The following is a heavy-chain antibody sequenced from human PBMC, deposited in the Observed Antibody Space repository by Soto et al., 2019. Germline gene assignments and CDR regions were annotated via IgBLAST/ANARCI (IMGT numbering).Heavy chain of an antibody. Sequence: GGSLSLSCAASGFTFSSYCMHWVRQAPGKGLEWVAVISYDGSNKYYADSVKGRFTISRDNSKNTLYLQMNSLRAEDTAVYYCAKATPIWFGELLSPYYYYYGMDVWSQGT. D-gene: IGHD3-10*01. CDR1: GFTFSSYC. V-gene: IGHV3-30*18. J-gene: IGHJ6*02. CDR2: ISYDGSNK. CDR3: AKATPIWFGELLSPYYYYYGMDV.